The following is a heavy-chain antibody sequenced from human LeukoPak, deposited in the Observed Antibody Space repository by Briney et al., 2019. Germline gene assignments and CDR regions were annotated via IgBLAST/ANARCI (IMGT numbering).Heavy chain of an antibody. CDR3: AKSSGWNYYYYMDV. CDR1: GFTFSSCG. CDR2: IGPTGTDR. V-gene: IGHV3-21*01. Sequence: PGGSLRLSCAASGFTFSSCGFNWVRQAPGKGLEWVSSIGPTGTDRYYADSVKGRFTISRDNAKNSLYLQMNSLRAEDTAVYYCAKSSGWNYYYYMDVWGKGTTVIASS. J-gene: IGHJ6*03. D-gene: IGHD6-19*01.